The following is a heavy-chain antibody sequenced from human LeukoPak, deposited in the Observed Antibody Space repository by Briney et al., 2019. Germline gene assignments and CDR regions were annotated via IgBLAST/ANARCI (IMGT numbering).Heavy chain of an antibody. J-gene: IGHJ4*02. CDR3: ARGVPYDFWSGYLFDY. CDR2: ISGSGGST. D-gene: IGHD3-3*01. V-gene: IGHV3-23*01. Sequence: PGGSLRLSCAASGFTFSSYAMSWVRQAPGKGLEWVSAISGSGGSTYYADSVKGRFTISRDNSKNTLYLQMNSLRAADTAVYYCARGVPYDFWSGYLFDYWGQGTLDTVSS. CDR1: GFTFSSYA.